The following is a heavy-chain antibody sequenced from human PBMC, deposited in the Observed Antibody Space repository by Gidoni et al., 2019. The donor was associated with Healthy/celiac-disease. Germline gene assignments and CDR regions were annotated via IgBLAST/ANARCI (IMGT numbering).Heavy chain of an antibody. J-gene: IGHJ4*02. V-gene: IGHV4-34*01. CDR2: INHSGST. CDR1: GGSFSGYY. D-gene: IGHD6-6*01. Sequence: QVQLQRWGAGLLKPSETLSLTCAVYGGSFSGYYWSWIRQPPGKGLEWIGEINHSGSTNYNPSLKSRVTISVDTSKNQFSLKLSSVTAADTAVYYCARDGSSLYFDYWGQGTLVTVSS. CDR3: ARDGSSLYFDY.